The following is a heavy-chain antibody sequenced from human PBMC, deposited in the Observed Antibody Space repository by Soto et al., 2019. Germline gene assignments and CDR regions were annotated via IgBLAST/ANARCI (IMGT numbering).Heavy chain of an antibody. V-gene: IGHV1-18*01. CDR3: ARDIESVTAKHFFYYYAMDV. D-gene: IGHD2-8*01. CDR2: VSANNGHT. J-gene: IGHJ6*02. Sequence: ASVKVSCKASGFTFSNYGLNWVRQAPGQGLEWMGWVSANNGHTNYAQNLQGRVSMTTDTSTSTAYMELRGLTFDDTAVYYCARDIESVTAKHFFYYYAMDVWGQGATVTVSS. CDR1: GFTFSNYG.